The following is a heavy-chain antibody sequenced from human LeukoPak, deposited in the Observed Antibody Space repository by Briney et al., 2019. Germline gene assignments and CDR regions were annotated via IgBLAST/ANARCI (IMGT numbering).Heavy chain of an antibody. J-gene: IGHJ5*02. CDR3: AKMGGIVVVPAADWFDP. V-gene: IGHV3-30*18. D-gene: IGHD2-2*01. Sequence: GGSLRLSCAASGFTFSSYGMHWVRQAPGKGLERVAGISYDGSNKYYADPVKGRFTISRDNSKNTLYLQMNSLRAEDTAVYYCAKMGGIVVVPAADWFDPWGQGTLVTVSS. CDR2: ISYDGSNK. CDR1: GFTFSSYG.